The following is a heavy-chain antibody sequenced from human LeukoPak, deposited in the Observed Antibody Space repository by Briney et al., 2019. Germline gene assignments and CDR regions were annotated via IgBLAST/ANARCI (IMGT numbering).Heavy chain of an antibody. CDR1: GGSISIYY. CDR3: AREARAAAGVMDV. J-gene: IGHJ6*02. Sequence: SETLSLTCTVSGGSISIYYWTWIRQPAGKGLEWIGRIYASGSTNYNPSLKSRVTMSIDTSNNQFSLNLTSVTAADTAVYYCAREARAAAGVMDVWGQGTTVTVSS. CDR2: IYASGST. V-gene: IGHV4-4*07. D-gene: IGHD6-13*01.